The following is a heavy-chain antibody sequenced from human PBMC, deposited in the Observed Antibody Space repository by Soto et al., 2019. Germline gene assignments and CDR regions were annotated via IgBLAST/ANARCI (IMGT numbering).Heavy chain of an antibody. V-gene: IGHV3-11*01. CDR2: ISSSGDTV. CDR1: GFTFSDYY. Sequence: QVQLVESEGGLVKPGGSLRLSCSASGFTFSDYYMSWIRQAPGKGLQWVSYISSSGDTVSYADSVKGRFTISRDNAKNSLFLQMNSLRAEDTAVYYCARWWYPDWFDPWGQGTLVTVSS. CDR3: ARWWYPDWFDP. J-gene: IGHJ5*02. D-gene: IGHD2-15*01.